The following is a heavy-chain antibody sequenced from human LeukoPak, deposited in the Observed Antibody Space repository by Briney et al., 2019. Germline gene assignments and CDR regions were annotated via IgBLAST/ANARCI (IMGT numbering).Heavy chain of an antibody. CDR2: ISGSGGST. D-gene: IGHD4-23*01. CDR3: AKVFPPNGGNVDAFDI. V-gene: IGHV3-23*01. CDR1: GFTFSSYW. J-gene: IGHJ3*02. Sequence: PGGSLRLSCAASGFTFSSYWMSWVRQAPGKGLEWVSAISGSGGSTYYADSVKGRFTISRDNSKNTLYLQMNSLRAEDTAVYYCAKVFPPNGGNVDAFDIWGQGTMVTVSS.